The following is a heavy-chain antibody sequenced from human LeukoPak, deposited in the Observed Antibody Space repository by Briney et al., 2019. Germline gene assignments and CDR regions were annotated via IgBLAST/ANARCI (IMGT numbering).Heavy chain of an antibody. CDR3: ATVKVEGAIWFDY. Sequence: NASETLSLTCTVSGGSISSGDYYWNWIRQPPGKVQEWIGYIYYGGSTYYNPSLKSRLTISVDTSKNQFSLKLSSVTAADTAVYYCATVKVEGAIWFDYWGQGTLVTVSS. CDR2: IYYGGST. J-gene: IGHJ4*02. V-gene: IGHV4-30-4*01. CDR1: GGSISSGDYY. D-gene: IGHD1-26*01.